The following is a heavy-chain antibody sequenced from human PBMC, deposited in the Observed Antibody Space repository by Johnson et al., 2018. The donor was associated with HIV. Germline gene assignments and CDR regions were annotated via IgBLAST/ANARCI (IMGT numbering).Heavy chain of an antibody. Sequence: MLLVESGGGVVQPGGSLRLSCAASGFTFSDYYMSWVRQAPGKGLEWVSVVYSGGSTHYADSVKGRFTVSRDNSKNTLYLQMNSLRAEDTAVYYCAREGAWEIRPGAFDIWGQGTMVTVSS. CDR2: VYSGGST. J-gene: IGHJ3*02. CDR1: GFTFSDYY. V-gene: IGHV3-66*01. D-gene: IGHD1-26*01. CDR3: AREGAWEIRPGAFDI.